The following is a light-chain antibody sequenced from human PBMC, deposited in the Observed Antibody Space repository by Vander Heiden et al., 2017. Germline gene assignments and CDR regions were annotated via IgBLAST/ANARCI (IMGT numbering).Light chain of an antibody. CDR1: QGSNSY. CDR3: QQDDSYPVT. Sequence: AIRMTQSPYSFSASTGDRVPITCRARQGSNSYLAWYLQKPGKAPKLLIYAASTLESGVPSRFSGSGSGTDFTLNISCLQSEDVATYYCQQDDSYPVTFGHGTKVDIK. J-gene: IGKJ3*01. V-gene: IGKV1-8*01. CDR2: AAS.